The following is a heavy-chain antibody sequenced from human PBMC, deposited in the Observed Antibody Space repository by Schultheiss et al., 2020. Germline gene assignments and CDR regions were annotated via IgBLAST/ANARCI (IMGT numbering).Heavy chain of an antibody. J-gene: IGHJ3*02. CDR1: GFTFSSYA. CDR3: ARVPTYYDFWSGENDAFDI. V-gene: IGHV3-23*01. Sequence: GGSLRLSCAASGFTFSSYAMSWVRQAPGKGLEWVSAISGSGGSTYYADSVKGRFTISRDNSKNTLYLQMNSLRAEDTAVYYCARVPTYYDFWSGENDAFDIWGQGTMVTVSS. CDR2: ISGSGGST. D-gene: IGHD3-3*01.